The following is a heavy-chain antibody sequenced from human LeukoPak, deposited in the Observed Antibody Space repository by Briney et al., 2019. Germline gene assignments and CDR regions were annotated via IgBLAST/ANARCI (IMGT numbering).Heavy chain of an antibody. D-gene: IGHD3-22*01. CDR1: GGSISSGSYY. CDR2: IYTSGST. J-gene: IGHJ4*02. Sequence: SQTLSLTCTVSGGSISSGSYYWSWIRQPAGKGLEWIGRIYTSGSTYYNPSLKSRVTISVDTSKNQFSLKLSSVTAADTAVYYCARHGQWLLLHFDYWGQGTLVTVSS. V-gene: IGHV4-61*02. CDR3: ARHGQWLLLHFDY.